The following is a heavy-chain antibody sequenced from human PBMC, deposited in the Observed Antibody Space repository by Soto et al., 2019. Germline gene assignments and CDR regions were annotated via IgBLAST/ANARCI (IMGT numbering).Heavy chain of an antibody. D-gene: IGHD1-1*01. CDR1: AFSFSTYG. V-gene: IGHV3-23*01. J-gene: IGHJ4*02. Sequence: EVQLLESGGGLVQPGGSFRLSCAVSAFSFSTYGVTWVRQAPGKGLEWVSGVSGGSGVTHYADSVKGRFTITGDNSKNTVYLHMNSLRVEDTAVYYCAKWNGYGDYWGQGTLVTVSS. CDR2: VSGGSGVT. CDR3: AKWNGYGDY.